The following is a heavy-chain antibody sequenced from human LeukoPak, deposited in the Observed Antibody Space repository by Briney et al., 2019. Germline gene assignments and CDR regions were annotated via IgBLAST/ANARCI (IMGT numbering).Heavy chain of an antibody. CDR3: ARGLGSGSYYYYYYYMDV. D-gene: IGHD1-26*01. CDR2: INHSGST. CDR1: GGSFSGYY. Sequence: PSETLSLTCAVYGGSFSGYYWSWIRQPPGKGLEWIGEINHSGSTNYNPSLKSRVTISVDTSKNQFSLKLSSVTAADTAVYYCARGLGSGSYYYYYYYMDVWGKGTTVTVSS. J-gene: IGHJ6*03. V-gene: IGHV4-34*01.